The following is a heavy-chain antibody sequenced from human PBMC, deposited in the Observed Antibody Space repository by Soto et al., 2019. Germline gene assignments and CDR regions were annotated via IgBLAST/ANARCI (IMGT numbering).Heavy chain of an antibody. V-gene: IGHV2-5*01. Sequence: SCSPLVNPTQTLTLTCTFSGFSLSTSGVGVGWIRQPPWKALEWLALIYWNDDKRYSASLKSRLTITKDIYRNQVVLTMANTDPADTATYYCARPALAAAAPYNWFDPWGQGTLVTVSS. CDR1: GFSLSTSGVG. CDR2: IYWNDDK. CDR3: ARPALAAAAPYNWFDP. J-gene: IGHJ5*02. D-gene: IGHD6-13*01.